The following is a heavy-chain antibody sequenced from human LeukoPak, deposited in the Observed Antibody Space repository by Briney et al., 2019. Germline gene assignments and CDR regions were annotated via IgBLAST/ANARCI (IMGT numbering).Heavy chain of an antibody. Sequence: SETLSLTCTVSGGSISSYYWSWIRQPAGKGLEWIGRIYTSGSTNYNPSLKSRVTMSVDTSKNQFSLRLSSVTAADTAVYYCARTDYYDSSGPFDYWGQETLVTVSS. V-gene: IGHV4-4*07. J-gene: IGHJ4*02. CDR3: ARTDYYDSSGPFDY. D-gene: IGHD3-22*01. CDR2: IYTSGST. CDR1: GGSISSYY.